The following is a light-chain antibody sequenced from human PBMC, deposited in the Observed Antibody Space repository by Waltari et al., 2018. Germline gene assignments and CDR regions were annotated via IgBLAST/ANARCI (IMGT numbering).Light chain of an antibody. Sequence: DIVMTQSPRSLPVTPGESASISCRSSQSLLYRNGFHYVDWYLQKPGQSPQLLIYLGSYRASGVPDRFSGSGSGTDFTLKISRVEAEDFGVYYCMQSLQTPLTFGGGTKVEIE. CDR1: QSLLYRNGFHY. V-gene: IGKV2-28*01. CDR3: MQSLQTPLT. CDR2: LGS. J-gene: IGKJ4*01.